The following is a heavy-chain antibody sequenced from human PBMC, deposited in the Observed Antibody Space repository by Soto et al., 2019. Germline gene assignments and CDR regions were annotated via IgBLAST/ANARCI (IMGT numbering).Heavy chain of an antibody. CDR3: ARGYRSSWHAYFDY. J-gene: IGHJ4*02. Sequence: PGWYLRLCCAASGFTFSSYAMHWVRQAPGKGLEWVAVISYDGSNKYYADSVKGRFTISRDNSKNTLYLQMNSLRAEDTAGYYCARGYRSSWHAYFDYRSQGTLVTVSA. CDR1: GFTFSSYA. V-gene: IGHV3-30-3*01. D-gene: IGHD6-13*01. CDR2: ISYDGSNK.